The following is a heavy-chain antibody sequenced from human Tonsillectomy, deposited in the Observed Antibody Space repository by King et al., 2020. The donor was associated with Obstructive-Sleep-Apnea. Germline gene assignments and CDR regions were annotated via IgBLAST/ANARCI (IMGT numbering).Heavy chain of an antibody. V-gene: IGHV3-15*01. J-gene: IGHJ4*02. CDR2: IKSKTNGGTT. CDR1: GCTFNNAW. Sequence: QLVQSGGVLVKPGGSLRLSCAASGCTFNNAWMSWVRQAPGKVLEWVGRIKSKTNGGTTDSAAIVKGRFTISRDDSKNTLYLQMNSLKIEDTAIYYCSTEDDWGQGTLVTVSS. CDR3: STEDD.